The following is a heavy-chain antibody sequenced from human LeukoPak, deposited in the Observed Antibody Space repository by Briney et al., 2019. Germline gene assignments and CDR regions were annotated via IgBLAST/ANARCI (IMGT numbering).Heavy chain of an antibody. CDR1: GFTFNTYW. CDR2: MNNDGRVI. CDR3: AREFEATGFWALDY. J-gene: IGHJ4*02. V-gene: IGHV3-74*01. Sequence: GGSMRLSCRVSGFTFNTYWMHWVRQAPGKGLVWVSRMNNDGRVISYADSVKGRFTISRDNAKNTLYLQMNSLRAEDTAVYYCAREFEATGFWALDYWGQGTLVTASS. D-gene: IGHD3-16*01.